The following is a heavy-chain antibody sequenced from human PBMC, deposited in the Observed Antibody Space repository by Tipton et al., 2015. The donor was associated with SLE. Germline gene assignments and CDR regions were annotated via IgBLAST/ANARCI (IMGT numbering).Heavy chain of an antibody. Sequence: TLSLTCTVSGGSITSYYWSWIRQPAGKGLEWIGRIYATGNTHYNPSLKSRVTMSVDTSKNQFSLKLSSVTAADTAVYYCVRERWEDYDSSGYYVLDYWGQGTLVTVSS. CDR2: IYATGNT. D-gene: IGHD3-22*01. CDR1: GGSITSYY. CDR3: VRERWEDYDSSGYYVLDY. J-gene: IGHJ4*02. V-gene: IGHV4-4*07.